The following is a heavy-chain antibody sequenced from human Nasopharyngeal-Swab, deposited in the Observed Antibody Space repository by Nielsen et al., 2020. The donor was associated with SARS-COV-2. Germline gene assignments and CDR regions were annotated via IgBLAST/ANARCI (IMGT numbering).Heavy chain of an antibody. J-gene: IGHJ3*02. CDR3: AREGDSGAANYCAFDI. V-gene: IGHV3-23*01. CDR1: GFTFSSFA. D-gene: IGHD4/OR15-4a*01. Sequence: GESLKISCAASGFTFSSFAMSWVRQAPGKGLEWVSTISGSGGATYYPDSVKGRFTISRDNSQNTLYLQMNSLRAEDTAVYYCAREGDSGAANYCAFDIWGQGTMVTVSS. CDR2: ISGSGGAT.